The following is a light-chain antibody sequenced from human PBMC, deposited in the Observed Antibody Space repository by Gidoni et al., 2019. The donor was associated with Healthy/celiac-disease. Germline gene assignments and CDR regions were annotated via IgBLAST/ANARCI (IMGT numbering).Light chain of an antibody. Sequence: DIQMTQSPSSLSASVGDRVTITCRASQSISSYLNWYQQKPGKAHKLLIYAASSLQSGVPSRFSGSGSGTDFTLTISSLQPEDFATYYCQQSYSTPPHFGQGTRLEIK. CDR2: AAS. CDR1: QSISSY. CDR3: QQSYSTPPH. J-gene: IGKJ5*01. V-gene: IGKV1-39*01.